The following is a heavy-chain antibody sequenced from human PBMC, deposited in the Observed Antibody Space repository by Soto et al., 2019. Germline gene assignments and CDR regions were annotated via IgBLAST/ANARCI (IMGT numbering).Heavy chain of an antibody. CDR3: ARGRTYQLLFDYYYYMDV. Sequence: SETLSLTCAVYGGSVSGYYWSWIRQPPGKGLEWIGEINHSGSTNYNPSLKSRVTISVDTSKNQFSLKLSSVTAADTAVYYCARGRTYQLLFDYYYYMDVWGKGTTVTVSS. V-gene: IGHV4-34*01. CDR2: INHSGST. J-gene: IGHJ6*03. D-gene: IGHD2-2*01. CDR1: GGSVSGYY.